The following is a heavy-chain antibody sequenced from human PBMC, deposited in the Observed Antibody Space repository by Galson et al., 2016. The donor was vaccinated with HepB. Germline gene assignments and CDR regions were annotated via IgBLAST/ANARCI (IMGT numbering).Heavy chain of an antibody. CDR1: GFTFTKFY. D-gene: IGHD3-16*01. V-gene: IGHV3-11*01. CDR3: ARTDPSSLLVGGVFFDL. CDR2: IGNGPSAT. Sequence: SLRLSCATSGFTFTKFYFSWVRQAPGKGLEWLSYIGNGPSATFFADSVQGRFSISRDNARNSVSLQMSTLRAEDTAVYYCARTDPSSLLVGGVFFDLWGQGTQVAVSS. J-gene: IGHJ4*02.